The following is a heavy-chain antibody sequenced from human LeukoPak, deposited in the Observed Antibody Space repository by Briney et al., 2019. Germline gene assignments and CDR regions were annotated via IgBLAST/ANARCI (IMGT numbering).Heavy chain of an antibody. CDR2: IYYSGST. V-gene: IGHV4-38-2*02. D-gene: IGHD4-23*01. CDR3: ARGDYGGNSVPFDY. Sequence: SETLSLTCTVSGYSISSGYYWGWIRQPPGKGLEWIGSIYYSGSTYYNPSLKSRVTISVDTSKNQFSLKLSSVTAADTAVYYCARGDYGGNSVPFDYWGQGTLVTVSS. CDR1: GYSISSGYY. J-gene: IGHJ4*02.